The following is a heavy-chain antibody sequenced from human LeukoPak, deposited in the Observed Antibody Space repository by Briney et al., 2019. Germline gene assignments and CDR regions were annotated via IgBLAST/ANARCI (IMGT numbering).Heavy chain of an antibody. CDR2: IYHSGST. CDR1: GGSISSSNW. V-gene: IGHV4-4*02. Sequence: SGTLSLTCAVSGGSISSSNWWSWVRQPPGKGLEWIGEIYHSGSTNYNPSLKSRVTISVDKSKNQFSLKLSSVTAADTAVYYCARYAYYDFWETGDYWGQGTLVTVSS. CDR3: ARYAYYDFWETGDY. J-gene: IGHJ4*02. D-gene: IGHD3-3*01.